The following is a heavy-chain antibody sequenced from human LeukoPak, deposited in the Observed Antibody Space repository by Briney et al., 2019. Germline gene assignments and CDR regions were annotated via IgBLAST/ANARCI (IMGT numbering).Heavy chain of an antibody. CDR2: IDYSGSA. Sequence: SETLSLTCNVSGGSINSGGYYWGWIRQPPGKGLEWIGSIDYSGSAVYSPSLRSRLIISVDTSKNQFSLRVASVTAADTAVYYCARRTYSYGFRFDPWGQGTLVTVSS. V-gene: IGHV4-39*01. CDR1: GGSINSGGYY. J-gene: IGHJ5*02. D-gene: IGHD3-16*02. CDR3: ARRTYSYGFRFDP.